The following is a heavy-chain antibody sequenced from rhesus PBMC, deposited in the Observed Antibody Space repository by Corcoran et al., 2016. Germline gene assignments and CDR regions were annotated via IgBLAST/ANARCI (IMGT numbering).Heavy chain of an antibody. CDR2: ISGSSGST. J-gene: IGHJ3*01. D-gene: IGHD3-34*01. V-gene: IGHV4-173*01. CDR1: GGSISSNY. Sequence: QLQLQESGPGLVKPSETLSLTCAVSGGSISSNYWSWIRQPPGKGLEWIGRISGSSGSTDYNPSLKSRFTISTDPSKNQFSLKLSSVTAADTAVYYCARDAPGYYYAFDFWGQGLRVTVSS. CDR3: ARDAPGYYYAFDF.